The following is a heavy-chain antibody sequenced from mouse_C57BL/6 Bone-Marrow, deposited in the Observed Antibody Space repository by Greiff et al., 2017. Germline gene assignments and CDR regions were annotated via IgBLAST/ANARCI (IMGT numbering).Heavy chain of an antibody. J-gene: IGHJ3*01. V-gene: IGHV5-2*01. Sequence: EVKVVESGGGLVQPGASLKLSCESNEYEFPSHDMSWVRKTPEKRLELVAAINRDGGSTYYPDTMERRFIISRDNTKKTLYLHMSSLRSEDTALYYCARFYDDDVGAWFAYWGQGTLVTVSA. CDR2: INRDGGST. CDR1: EYEFPSHD. D-gene: IGHD2-4*01. CDR3: ARFYDDDVGAWFAY.